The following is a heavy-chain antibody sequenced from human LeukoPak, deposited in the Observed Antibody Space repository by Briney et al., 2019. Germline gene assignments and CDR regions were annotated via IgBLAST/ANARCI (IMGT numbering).Heavy chain of an antibody. CDR3: ARGRRLELLYYYYYMDV. J-gene: IGHJ6*03. CDR2: ISSSSSYI. V-gene: IGHV3-21*01. Sequence: GGSLRLSCAASGFTFSSYSMNWVRQAPGKGLEWVSSISSSSSYIYYADSVKGRFTISRDNAKNSLYLQMNSLRAEDTAVYYCARGRRLELLYYYYYMDVWGKGTTVSVSS. CDR1: GFTFSSYS. D-gene: IGHD1-7*01.